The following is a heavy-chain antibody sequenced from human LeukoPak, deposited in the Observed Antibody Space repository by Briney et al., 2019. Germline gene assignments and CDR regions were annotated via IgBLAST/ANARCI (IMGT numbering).Heavy chain of an antibody. CDR2: IYYSGST. V-gene: IGHV4-30-4*01. Sequence: PSETLSLICTVSGGSISSGDYYWSWIRQPPGKGLEWIGYIYYSGSTYYNPSLKSRVTISLDTSKHQFSLRLSSVTAADTAVYYCAGYYGDLNLYYYYGMDVWGQGTTVTVSS. CDR3: AGYYGDLNLYYYYGMDV. D-gene: IGHD4-17*01. CDR1: GGSISSGDYY. J-gene: IGHJ6*02.